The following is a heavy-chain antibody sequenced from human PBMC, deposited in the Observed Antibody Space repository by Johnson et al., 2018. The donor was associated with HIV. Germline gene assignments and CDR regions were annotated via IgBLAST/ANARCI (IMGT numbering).Heavy chain of an antibody. CDR2: ISYDGSNK. CDR3: ARDFGLFLGKDDAFDI. Sequence: QVQLVEFGGGVVQPGRSLRLSCAASGITFSDYAMHWVRQAPGKGLEWVAVISYDGSNKYYADSLKGRFTISRDNSKNTLYLQMNSLRAEYTAVYYCARDFGLFLGKDDAFDIWGQGTMVTVSS. V-gene: IGHV3-30-3*01. D-gene: IGHD7-27*01. CDR1: GITFSDYA. J-gene: IGHJ3*02.